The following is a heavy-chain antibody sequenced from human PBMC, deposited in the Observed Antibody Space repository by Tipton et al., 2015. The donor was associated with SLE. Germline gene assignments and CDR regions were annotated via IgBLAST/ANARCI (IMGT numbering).Heavy chain of an antibody. Sequence: TLSLTCAVYGGSFSGYFWSWIRQPPGKGLEWIGEINHIGRTNYKSSLKSRLTISVDPSKNQFSLKLRSVTAADRAVYYCARHLCTNGVCPFDYWGQGILVTVSS. CDR2: INHIGRT. D-gene: IGHD2-8*01. J-gene: IGHJ4*02. V-gene: IGHV4-34*01. CDR1: GGSFSGYF. CDR3: ARHLCTNGVCPFDY.